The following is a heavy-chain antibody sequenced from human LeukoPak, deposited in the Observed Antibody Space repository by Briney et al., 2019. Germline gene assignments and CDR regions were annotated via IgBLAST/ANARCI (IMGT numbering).Heavy chain of an antibody. V-gene: IGHV1-2*02. CDR2: INPNSGGT. Sequence: GASVKVSCKASGYTFTGYYMHWVRQAPGQGLEWMGWINPNSGGTKYAQKFQGRVTMTRDTSISTAYMELSRLRSDDTAVYYCAVQRGGSTTPFDYWGQGTLVTVSS. J-gene: IGHJ4*02. CDR3: AVQRGGSTTPFDY. CDR1: GYTFTGYY. D-gene: IGHD3-16*01.